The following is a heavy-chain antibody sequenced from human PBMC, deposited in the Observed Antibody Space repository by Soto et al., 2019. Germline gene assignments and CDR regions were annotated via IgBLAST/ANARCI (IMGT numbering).Heavy chain of an antibody. J-gene: IGHJ4*02. Sequence: SETLSLTCAVSGYSISSGYYWGWIRQPPGKGLEWIGSIYHSGSTYYNPSLKSRVTISVDTSKNQFSLKLSSVTAADTAVYYCAREFSVDSSGYLQGFDYWGQGTLVTVSS. V-gene: IGHV4-38-2*02. D-gene: IGHD3-22*01. CDR2: IYHSGST. CDR3: AREFSVDSSGYLQGFDY. CDR1: GYSISSGYY.